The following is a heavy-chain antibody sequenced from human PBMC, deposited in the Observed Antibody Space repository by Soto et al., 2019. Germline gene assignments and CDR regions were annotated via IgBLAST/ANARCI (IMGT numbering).Heavy chain of an antibody. V-gene: IGHV4-34*01. CDR3: ARGPVVAATLKFAP. CDR2: INHSGRT. CDR1: GGSFSGYY. D-gene: IGHD2-15*01. Sequence: QVQLQQWGAGLLKPSETLSLTCAVYGGSFSGYYWSWIRQPPGKGLEWIGEINHSGRTNYNPCLKSRVTIPVHTPKNQFSLKLSSVTAADTAVYYCARGPVVAATLKFAPWGQGTLVTVSS. J-gene: IGHJ5*02.